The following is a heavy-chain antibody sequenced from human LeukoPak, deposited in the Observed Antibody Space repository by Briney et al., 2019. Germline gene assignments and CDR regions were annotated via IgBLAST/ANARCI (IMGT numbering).Heavy chain of an antibody. CDR1: GFTFTTYA. CDR2: ISDSGAST. J-gene: IGHJ4*03. CDR3: AKSHSVGYRGYFDY. D-gene: IGHD5-12*01. Sequence: GGSLRLSCAASGFTFTTYAMSWVRQAPGKGLEWVSTISDSGASTYYADSVKGRFTISRDNSKNTLYLQMNSLRAEDTAVYYCAKSHSVGYRGYFDYWGQGAPVTVSS. V-gene: IGHV3-23*01.